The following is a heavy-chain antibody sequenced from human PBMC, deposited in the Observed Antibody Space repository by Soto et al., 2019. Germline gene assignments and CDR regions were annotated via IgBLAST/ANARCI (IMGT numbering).Heavy chain of an antibody. Sequence: QLQLQESGPGLVKPSETLSLTCTVSGGSISSSSYYWGWIRQPPGKGLEWIGSIYYSGSTYYNPSRTSRVTISVATCKNQFSPKPRSVTAADTAVYYCSRHGRQMGNWYFELWGRGPLVTVSS. V-gene: IGHV4-39*01. J-gene: IGHJ2*01. CDR3: SRHGRQMGNWYFEL. D-gene: IGHD7-27*01. CDR2: IYYSGST. CDR1: GGSISSSSYY.